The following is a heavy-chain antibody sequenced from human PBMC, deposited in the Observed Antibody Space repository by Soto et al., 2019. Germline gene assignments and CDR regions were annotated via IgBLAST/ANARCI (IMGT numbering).Heavy chain of an antibody. Sequence: GGSLRLSCAASGSTFSSYAMSWVRQAPGKGLEWVSAISGSGGSTYYADSVKGRFTISRDNSKNTLYLQMNSLRAEDTAVYYCAREPQDYDFWSGPYWFDPWGQGTLVTVSS. CDR2: ISGSGGST. CDR1: GSTFSSYA. D-gene: IGHD3-3*01. V-gene: IGHV3-23*01. J-gene: IGHJ5*02. CDR3: AREPQDYDFWSGPYWFDP.